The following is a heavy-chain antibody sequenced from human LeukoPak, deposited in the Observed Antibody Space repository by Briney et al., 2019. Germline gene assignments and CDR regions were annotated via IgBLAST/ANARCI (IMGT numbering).Heavy chain of an antibody. D-gene: IGHD5-12*01. Sequence: GGSLRLSCAASGFAFSNYDMNWVRQAPGRGLEWVSYITGSSSTIYYADSVKGRFTISRDNAKNSLHLQMNSLGAEDTAVYYCAREVGGYSDYWGQGTLVTVSS. J-gene: IGHJ4*02. CDR1: GFAFSNYD. CDR2: ITGSSSTI. V-gene: IGHV3-48*04. CDR3: AREVGGYSDY.